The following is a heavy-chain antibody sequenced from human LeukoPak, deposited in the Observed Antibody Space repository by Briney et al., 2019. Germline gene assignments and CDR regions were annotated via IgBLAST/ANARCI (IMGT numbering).Heavy chain of an antibody. D-gene: IGHD3-22*01. V-gene: IGHV3-20*04. Sequence: GGSLRLSCAASGFKFDDYGMSWVRQAPGKGLEWVCDINWNGAWTCYADSVKGRFTISRDNAKNSLYLQMNSLRAEDTALYYCAGYYYDSSRGFDLWGQGTLVTVSA. CDR1: GFKFDDYG. CDR2: INWNGAWT. CDR3: AGYYYDSSRGFDL. J-gene: IGHJ5*02.